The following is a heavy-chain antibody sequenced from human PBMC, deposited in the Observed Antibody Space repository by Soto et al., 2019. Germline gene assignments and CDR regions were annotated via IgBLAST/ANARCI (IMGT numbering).Heavy chain of an antibody. Sequence: ASVKVSCKASGYTFTSYAMHWVRQAPGQRLEWMGWINAGNGNTKYSQKFQGRVTITRDTSASTAYMELSSLRSEDTAVYYCARDKGRDYVDLYDYYYYYMDVWGKGTTVTVSS. CDR3: ARDKGRDYVDLYDYYYYYMDV. V-gene: IGHV1-3*01. CDR1: GYTFTSYA. D-gene: IGHD4-17*01. CDR2: INAGNGNT. J-gene: IGHJ6*03.